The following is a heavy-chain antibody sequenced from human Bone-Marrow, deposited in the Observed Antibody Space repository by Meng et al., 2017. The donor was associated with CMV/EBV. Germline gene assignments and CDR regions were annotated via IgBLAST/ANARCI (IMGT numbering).Heavy chain of an antibody. CDR3: AIEVELIESRDY. CDR1: GFIDNNYY. J-gene: IGHJ4*02. D-gene: IGHD1-26*01. V-gene: IGHV3-66*02. Sequence: GESLKISCLVSGFIDNNYYMTWVRQAPGKGLEWVSVIYTGGTTYYADSVKGRFTISRDNSKNTLYLQMNSLRAEDTAVYYCAIEVELIESRDYWRQGTPLTVSS. CDR2: IYTGGTT.